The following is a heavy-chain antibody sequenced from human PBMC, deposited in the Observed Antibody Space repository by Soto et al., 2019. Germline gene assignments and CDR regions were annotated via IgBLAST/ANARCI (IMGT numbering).Heavy chain of an antibody. J-gene: IGHJ4*02. Sequence: QVQLVQSGAEVKKPGASVKVSCKASGYTFTSYDINWVRQATGHGLEWMGWMNANSGNTGYAQKFQGRVTMTRNTSMHIAYMKLGSLRSDDTAVYYCPKTFYGDTVDYWGQGTLVTVSS. CDR1: GYTFTSYD. CDR3: PKTFYGDTVDY. CDR2: MNANSGNT. D-gene: IGHD4-17*01. V-gene: IGHV1-8*01.